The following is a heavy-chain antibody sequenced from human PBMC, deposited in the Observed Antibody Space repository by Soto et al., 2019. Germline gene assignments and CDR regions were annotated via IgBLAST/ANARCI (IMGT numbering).Heavy chain of an antibody. V-gene: IGHV3-23*01. Sequence: LRLSCAASGFTFSSYTMSWVRQAPGKGLEWVSAISGGGGSIYYADSVKGRFTISRDNSKNTLYLQMNSLRADDTALYYCAKRDSSGYYPDYWGQGTVVTVSS. J-gene: IGHJ4*02. CDR3: AKRDSSGYYPDY. CDR1: GFTFSSYT. CDR2: ISGGGGSI. D-gene: IGHD3-22*01.